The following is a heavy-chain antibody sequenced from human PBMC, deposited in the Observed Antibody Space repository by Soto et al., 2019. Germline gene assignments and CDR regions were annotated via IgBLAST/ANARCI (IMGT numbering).Heavy chain of an antibody. V-gene: IGHV5-10-1*01. CDR1: GYSFTSYW. J-gene: IGHJ3*02. CDR3: ARQVKDIVVVPAADDAFDI. Sequence: PGASLKISCKGSGYSFTSYWISWVRQMPGKGLEWMGRIDPSDSYTNYSPSFQGHVTISADKSISTAYLQWSSLKASDTAMYYCARQVKDIVVVPAADDAFDIWGQGTMVTVSS. CDR2: IDPSDSYT. D-gene: IGHD2-2*01.